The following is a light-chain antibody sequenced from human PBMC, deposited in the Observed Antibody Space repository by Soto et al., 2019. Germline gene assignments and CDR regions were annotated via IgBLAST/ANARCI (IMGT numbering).Light chain of an antibody. J-gene: IGKJ5*01. CDR1: QTFSSH. Sequence: EIVLTQSPATLSLSPGERATLSCRASQTFSSHLAWYQQKPGQAPRLLIYDASKRATGIPARFSGRGSGTDFTLPISSLEPEDFAVYYCQQRSYWPPVITFGQGTRLEIK. CDR3: QQRSYWPPVIT. CDR2: DAS. V-gene: IGKV3-11*01.